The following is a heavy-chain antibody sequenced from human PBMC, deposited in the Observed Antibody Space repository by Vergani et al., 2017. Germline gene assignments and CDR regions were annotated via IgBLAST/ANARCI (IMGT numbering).Heavy chain of an antibody. CDR2: IYHSGST. CDR1: GGSISSGGYS. CDR3: ARENKGDFWSGYYFDY. V-gene: IGHV4-30-2*01. J-gene: IGHJ4*02. D-gene: IGHD3-3*01. Sequence: QLQLQESGSGLVKPSQTLSLTCAVSGGSISSGGYSWSWIRQPPGKGLEWIGYIYHSGSTNYNPSLKSRVTISVDTSKNQFSLKLSSVTAADTAVYYCARENKGDFWSGYYFDYWGQGTLVTVSS.